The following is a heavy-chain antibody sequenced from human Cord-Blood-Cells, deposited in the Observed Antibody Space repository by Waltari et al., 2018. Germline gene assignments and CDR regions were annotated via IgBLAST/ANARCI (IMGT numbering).Heavy chain of an antibody. Sequence: EVQLLESGGGLVQPGGSLRLSCAASGFTFSSYAMSWVRQAPGKGLEWVSAISGSGGRKSYADSVKGRFTISRDNSKNTLYLQMNSLRAEDTAVYYCAKGWYSSSWYTVDYWGQGTLVTVSS. CDR3: AKGWYSSSWYTVDY. J-gene: IGHJ4*02. D-gene: IGHD6-13*01. CDR2: ISGSGGRK. CDR1: GFTFSSYA. V-gene: IGHV3-23*01.